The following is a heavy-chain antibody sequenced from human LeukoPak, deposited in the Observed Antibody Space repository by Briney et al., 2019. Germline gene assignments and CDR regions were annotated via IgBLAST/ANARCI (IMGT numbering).Heavy chain of an antibody. D-gene: IGHD3-10*01. CDR2: IYTSGST. Sequence: SETLSLTCTVSGGSISSSSYYWGWIRQPPGKGLEWIGRIYTSGSTNYNPSLKSRVTMSVDTSKNQFSLKLSSVTAADTAVYYCARVRNYGSGIQGWFDPWGREPWSPSPQ. CDR3: ARVRNYGSGIQGWFDP. V-gene: IGHV4-39*07. CDR1: GGSISSSSYY. J-gene: IGHJ5*02.